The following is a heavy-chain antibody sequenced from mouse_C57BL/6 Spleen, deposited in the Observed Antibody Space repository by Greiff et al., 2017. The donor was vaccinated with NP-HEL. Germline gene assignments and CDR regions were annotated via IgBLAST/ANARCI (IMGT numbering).Heavy chain of an antibody. Sequence: VQLQQSGAELVRPGTSVKLSCKASGYTFTSYWMHWVKQRPGQGLEWIGVIDPSDSYTNYNQKFKGKATLTVDTSSSTAYMQLSSLTSEDSAVYYCARYTYGGSYGYFDVWGTGTTVTVSS. CDR1: GYTFTSYW. J-gene: IGHJ1*03. D-gene: IGHD1-1*01. CDR2: IDPSDSYT. V-gene: IGHV1-59*01. CDR3: ARYTYGGSYGYFDV.